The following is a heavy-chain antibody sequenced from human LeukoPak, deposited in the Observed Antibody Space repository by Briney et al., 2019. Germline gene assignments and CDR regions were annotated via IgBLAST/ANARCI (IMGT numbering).Heavy chain of an antibody. CDR3: AKSVRRYYDSSGFDF. V-gene: IGHV3-23*01. CDR2: IRGSGGST. Sequence: GGSLRLSCAASGCTFSSYAMNWVRQAPGKGLEWVSGIRGSGGSTYYTDSVKGRFTISRDNSKNTVYLQMNSLRAEDTAVYYCAKSVRRYYDSSGFDFWGQGTLVTVSS. J-gene: IGHJ4*02. CDR1: GCTFSSYA. D-gene: IGHD3-22*01.